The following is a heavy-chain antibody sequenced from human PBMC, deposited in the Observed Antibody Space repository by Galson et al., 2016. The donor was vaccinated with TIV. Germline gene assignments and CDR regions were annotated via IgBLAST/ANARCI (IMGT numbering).Heavy chain of an antibody. CDR1: GLTLIYSG. D-gene: IGHD3-22*01. J-gene: IGHJ6*02. CDR2: ITFNGENE. CDR3: AKVPSSGFYYYYGMDV. Sequence: SLRLSCAASGLTLIYSGMNWVRQAPGRGPEWVAGITFNGENEYYADSVEGRFTISRDNSKNTVYLQMNSLRAEDTAVYYCAKVPSSGFYYYYGMDVWGQGTTVTVSS. V-gene: IGHV3-30*18.